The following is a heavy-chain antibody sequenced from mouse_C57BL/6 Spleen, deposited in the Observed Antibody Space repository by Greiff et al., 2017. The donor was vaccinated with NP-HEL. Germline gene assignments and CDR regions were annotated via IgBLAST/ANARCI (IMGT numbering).Heavy chain of an antibody. CDR3: SRQGVIYDGYLDY. CDR1: GFTFSSYG. D-gene: IGHD2-3*01. CDR2: ISSGGSYT. Sequence: EVHLVESGGDLVKPGGSLKLSCAASGFTFSSYGMSWVRQTPDKRLEWVATISSGGSYTYYPDSVKGRFTISRDNAKNTLYLQMSSLKSEDTAMYYCSRQGVIYDGYLDYWGQGTTLTVSS. V-gene: IGHV5-6*01. J-gene: IGHJ2*01.